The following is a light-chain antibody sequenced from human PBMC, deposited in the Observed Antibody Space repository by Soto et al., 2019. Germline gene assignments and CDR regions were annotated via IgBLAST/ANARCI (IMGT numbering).Light chain of an antibody. J-gene: IGKJ4*01. Sequence: EIVLTQSPGTLSLSPGEGATVSCRVSQSVSSYLAWYQQKPGQAPRLLIYDASNRATGIPARFSGSGSGTDFTLTISSLEPEDFAVYYCQQRSNWPLTFGGGTKVDIK. CDR3: QQRSNWPLT. CDR1: QSVSSY. CDR2: DAS. V-gene: IGKV3-11*01.